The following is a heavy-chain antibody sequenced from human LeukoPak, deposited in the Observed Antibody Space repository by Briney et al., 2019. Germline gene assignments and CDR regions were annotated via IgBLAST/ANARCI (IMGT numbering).Heavy chain of an antibody. J-gene: IGHJ4*02. V-gene: IGHV4-39*01. CDR1: GGSISSSSYY. D-gene: IGHD3-10*01. CDR2: IYYSGST. CDR3: ARRYYGSGSYYNSNLYYFDY. Sequence: PSETLSLTCTVSGGSISSSSYYWGWIRQPPGKGLEWIGSIYYSGSTYYNPSLKSRVTISVDTSKNQFSLKLSSVTAADTAVYYCARRYYGSGSYYNSNLYYFDYWGQGTLVTVSS.